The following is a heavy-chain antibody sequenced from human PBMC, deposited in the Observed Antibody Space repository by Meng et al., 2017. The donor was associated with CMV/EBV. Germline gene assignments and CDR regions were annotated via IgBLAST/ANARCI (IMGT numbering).Heavy chain of an antibody. Sequence: ASVKVSCKASGYTFTSYGISWVRQAPGQGLEWMGWISAYNGNTNYAQKPQGRVTMTTDTSTSTAYMELRSLRSDDTAVYYCARLSGPQYYYDSSGYYNYWGQGTLVTVSS. CDR3: ARLSGPQYYYDSSGYYNY. CDR1: GYTFTSYG. V-gene: IGHV1-18*01. CDR2: ISAYNGNT. J-gene: IGHJ4*02. D-gene: IGHD3-22*01.